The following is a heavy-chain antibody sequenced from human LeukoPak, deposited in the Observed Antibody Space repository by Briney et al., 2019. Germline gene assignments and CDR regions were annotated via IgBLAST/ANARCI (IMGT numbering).Heavy chain of an antibody. CDR1: GFTFSSYG. CDR3: ARAHQAAGFTGVDY. Sequence: PGGSLRLSCAASGFTFSSYGMHWVRQAPGKGLEWVAVISYDGSNKYYADSVKGRFTISRDNSKNTLYLQMNSLRAEDTAVYYCARAHQAAGFTGVDYWGQGTLVTVSS. J-gene: IGHJ4*02. CDR2: ISYDGSNK. V-gene: IGHV3-30*03. D-gene: IGHD6-13*01.